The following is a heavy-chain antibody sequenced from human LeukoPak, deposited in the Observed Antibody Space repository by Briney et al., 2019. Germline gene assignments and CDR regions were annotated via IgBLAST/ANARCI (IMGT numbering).Heavy chain of an antibody. CDR2: ISAYNGNT. Sequence: GASVEVSCKASGYTFTSYGISWVRQAPGQGLEWMGWISAYNGNTNYAQKLQGRVTMTTDTSTSTAYMELRSLRSDDTAVYYCARAIETDSGSLVSFDYWGQGTLVTVSS. CDR1: GYTFTSYG. V-gene: IGHV1-18*01. D-gene: IGHD1-26*01. CDR3: ARAIETDSGSLVSFDY. J-gene: IGHJ4*02.